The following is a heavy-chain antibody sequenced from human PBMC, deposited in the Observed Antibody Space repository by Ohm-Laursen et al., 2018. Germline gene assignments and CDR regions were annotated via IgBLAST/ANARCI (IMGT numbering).Heavy chain of an antibody. J-gene: IGHJ4*02. Sequence: SLRLSCSASGFTFSSYGMHWVRQAPGKGLEWVAVISYDGSKKYYGDSVKGRYTISRDNSKNTLYLQMNSLRAEDTAVYYCAKDLELELFDYWGQGTLVTVSS. V-gene: IGHV3-30*18. D-gene: IGHD1-7*01. CDR2: ISYDGSKK. CDR1: GFTFSSYG. CDR3: AKDLELELFDY.